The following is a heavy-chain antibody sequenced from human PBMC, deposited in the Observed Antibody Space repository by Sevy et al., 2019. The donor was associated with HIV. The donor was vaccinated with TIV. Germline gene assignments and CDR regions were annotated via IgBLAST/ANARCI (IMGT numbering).Heavy chain of an antibody. CDR3: AGGDTTMITDLDY. CDR2: VTSDGTT. J-gene: IGHJ4*02. CDR1: GLTLTTTG. D-gene: IGHD3-16*01. Sequence: GGSLRLSCAASGLTLTTTGMSWVRQAPGKGLEWVAGVTSDGTTDYADSVRDRFTVSRDNSKNTLYLQLNSLRADDTALFYCAGGDTTMITDLDYWGQGTLVTVSS. V-gene: IGHV3-23*01.